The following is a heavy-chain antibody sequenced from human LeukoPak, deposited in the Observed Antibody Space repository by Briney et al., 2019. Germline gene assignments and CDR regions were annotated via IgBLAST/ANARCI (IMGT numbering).Heavy chain of an antibody. V-gene: IGHV3-48*04. CDR2: ISSSSSTI. CDR1: GFTFSRYS. CDR3: ARDSGSYAYYFDY. D-gene: IGHD1-26*01. J-gene: IGHJ4*02. Sequence: GGSLRLSCAASGFTFSRYSMNWVRQAPGKGLEWVSYISSSSSTIYYADSVKGRFTISRDNAKNSLYLQMNSLRAEDTAVYYCARDSGSYAYYFDYWGQGTLVTVSS.